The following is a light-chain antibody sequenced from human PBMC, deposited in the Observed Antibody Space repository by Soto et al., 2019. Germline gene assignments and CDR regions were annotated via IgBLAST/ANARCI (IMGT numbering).Light chain of an antibody. CDR3: HQFDSSRVYS. CDR1: QSVTSTY. Sequence: EIVLTQSPATLSLSPGERATLSCRASQSVTSTYLAWYQQKPGQSPRLIIYGGSIRASGFPDRFSGGGSGTDFTLTISRLEPEDCAVYFCHCHQFDSSRVYSFGQGTKLEI. V-gene: IGKV3-20*01. CDR2: GGS. J-gene: IGKJ2*03.